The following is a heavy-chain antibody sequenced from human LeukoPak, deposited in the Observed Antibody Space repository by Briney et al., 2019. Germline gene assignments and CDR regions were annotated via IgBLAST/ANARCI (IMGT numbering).Heavy chain of an antibody. CDR1: GFTFSRYA. J-gene: IGHJ5*02. CDR2: IGGSGGAI. CDR3: AKGAEYADTNWFDP. V-gene: IGHV3-23*01. D-gene: IGHD2-2*01. Sequence: GGSLRLSCGASGFTFSRYAMSWVRQAPGKGLQWVSEIGGSGGAIYYADSVKGRFTISRDNSKNTLYLQMNSLRAEDTAVYYCAKGAEYADTNWFDPWGQGTLVTVSS.